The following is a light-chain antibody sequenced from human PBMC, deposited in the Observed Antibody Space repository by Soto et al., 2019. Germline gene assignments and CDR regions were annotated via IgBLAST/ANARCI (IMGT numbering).Light chain of an antibody. J-gene: IGLJ3*02. CDR3: NSYTTSGAVV. CDR1: SSDVGGYNF. CDR2: DVT. V-gene: IGLV2-14*03. Sequence: QSALTQPASVSGSPGQSITISCTGTSSDVGGYNFVSWYQQHPGNAPKLIIYDVTSRPSGVSSRFSGSKSGNAASLTISALQAEDEALYYCNSYTTSGAVVFGGGTKLTVL.